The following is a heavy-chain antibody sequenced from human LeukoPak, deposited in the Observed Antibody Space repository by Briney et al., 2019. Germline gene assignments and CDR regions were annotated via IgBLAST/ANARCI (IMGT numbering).Heavy chain of an antibody. V-gene: IGHV3-20*04. CDR1: GFTFDDYA. D-gene: IGHD3-10*02. CDR3: AELGITMIGGV. J-gene: IGHJ6*04. Sequence: GGSLRLSSAASGFTFDDYAMSWVRQTPGKGLEWVSGTNWDGGRTGYADSVKGRFTISRDNAKNSLYLQMNSLRAEDTAVYYCAELGITMIGGVWGKGTTVTISS. CDR2: TNWDGGRT.